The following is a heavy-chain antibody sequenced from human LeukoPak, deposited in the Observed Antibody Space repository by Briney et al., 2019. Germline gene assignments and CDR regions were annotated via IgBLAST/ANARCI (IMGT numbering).Heavy chain of an antibody. J-gene: IGHJ4*02. D-gene: IGHD5-12*01. V-gene: IGHV4-59*11. CDR3: ARDGSGYDRRDFDY. CDR2: IYYSGST. Sequence: SETLSLTCTVSGGSISSHYWSWIRQPPGKGLEWIGYIYYSGSTNYNPSLKSRVTISVDTSKNQFSLKLSSVTAADTAVYYCARDGSGYDRRDFDYWGQGTLVTVSS. CDR1: GGSISSHY.